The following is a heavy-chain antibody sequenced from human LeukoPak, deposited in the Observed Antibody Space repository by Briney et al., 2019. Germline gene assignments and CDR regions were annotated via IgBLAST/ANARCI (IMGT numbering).Heavy chain of an antibody. CDR3: AKDHLVRYYDSSGFPDY. CDR2: ISGSGGST. D-gene: IGHD3-22*01. J-gene: IGHJ4*02. V-gene: IGHV3-23*01. Sequence: PGGSLRLSCAASGFTFSSYAMSWVRQAPGKGLEWVSAISGSGGSTFYADSVKGRFTISRDNSKNTLYLQLNSLRAEDTAIYYCAKDHLVRYYDSSGFPDYWGQGTLVTVSS. CDR1: GFTFSSYA.